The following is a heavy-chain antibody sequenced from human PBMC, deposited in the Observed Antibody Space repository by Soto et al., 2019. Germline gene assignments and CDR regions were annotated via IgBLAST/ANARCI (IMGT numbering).Heavy chain of an antibody. CDR3: ARDGSGRTAFDI. CDR1: GGSISSGGYS. CDR2: IYYSGST. D-gene: IGHD6-19*01. J-gene: IGHJ3*02. Sequence: QVQLQESGPGLVKPSQTLSLTCTVSGGSISSGGYSWSWIRQHPGKGLEWIGYIYYSGSTYYNPSLKSRVTISVDTSKNQFALKLSSVTAADTAVYYCARDGSGRTAFDIWGQGTMVTVSS. V-gene: IGHV4-31*03.